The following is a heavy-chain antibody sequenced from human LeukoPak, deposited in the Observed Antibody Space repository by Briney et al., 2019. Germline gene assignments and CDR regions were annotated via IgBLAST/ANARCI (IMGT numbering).Heavy chain of an antibody. Sequence: PRASVKVSCKASGYTFTSYDINWVRQATGQGLEWMGWINPNSGGTNYAQKFQGRVTMTRDTSISTAYMELSRLRSDDTAVYYCARDRRYSSSHDAFDIWGQGTMVTVSS. V-gene: IGHV1-2*02. CDR2: INPNSGGT. D-gene: IGHD6-13*01. J-gene: IGHJ3*02. CDR1: GYTFTSYD. CDR3: ARDRRYSSSHDAFDI.